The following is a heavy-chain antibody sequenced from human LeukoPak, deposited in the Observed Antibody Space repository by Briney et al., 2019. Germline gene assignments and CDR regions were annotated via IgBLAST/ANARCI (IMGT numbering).Heavy chain of an antibody. CDR2: IYYTGSA. J-gene: IGHJ3*02. CDR1: GDSISNYS. D-gene: IGHD5-24*01. CDR3: AASDGYPYIDAFDI. Sequence: PSETLSLTCTVSGDSISNYSWNWIRQPPGMGLEWIGSIYYTGSADYIPSLRSRLTISVDTSKNEFSLKLTSVSAADTVVYYCAASDGYPYIDAFDIWGQGTMVTVSS. V-gene: IGHV4-59*01.